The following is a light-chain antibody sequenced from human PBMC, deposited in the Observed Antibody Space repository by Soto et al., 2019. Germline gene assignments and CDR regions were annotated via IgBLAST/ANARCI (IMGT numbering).Light chain of an antibody. CDR1: QSVSRW. CDR2: DAS. Sequence: DIQRTQSPSTLSASVGDRVTITCRASQSVSRWLAWYQQQPGEAPKLLIYDASNLASGVPSRFSGSGSGTEFTLTISTLRPADSATYYCQQYNSYSGFTFGPGTKVDIK. V-gene: IGKV1-5*01. J-gene: IGKJ3*01. CDR3: QQYNSYSGFT.